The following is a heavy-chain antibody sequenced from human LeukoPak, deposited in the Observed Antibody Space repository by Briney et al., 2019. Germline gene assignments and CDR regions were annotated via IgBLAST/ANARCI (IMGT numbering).Heavy chain of an antibody. Sequence: PSETLSLTCTVSGGSISSYYWGWIRQPPGKGLEWIGYIYYSGSTNYNPSLKSRVTISVDTSKNQFSLKLSSVTAADTAVYYCARASDSARQLWLLFAGAFEIWGQGTMVTVSS. D-gene: IGHD5-18*01. V-gene: IGHV4-59*13. CDR3: ARASDSARQLWLLFAGAFEI. J-gene: IGHJ3*02. CDR1: GGSISSYY. CDR2: IYYSGST.